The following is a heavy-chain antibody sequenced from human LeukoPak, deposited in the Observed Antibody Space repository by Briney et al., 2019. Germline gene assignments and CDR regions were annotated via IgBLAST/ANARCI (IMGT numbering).Heavy chain of an antibody. J-gene: IGHJ4*02. Sequence: GGSLRLSCAASGFTFSNYAMSWVRQAPGKGLEWVSAISGSGGSTYYADSVKGRFTISRDNSKNTLYLQMNSLRAEDTAVYYCAKHLWGLVASSKTHWGQGTLVTVSS. D-gene: IGHD3-10*01. CDR2: ISGSGGST. CDR3: AKHLWGLVASSKTH. CDR1: GFTFSNYA. V-gene: IGHV3-23*01.